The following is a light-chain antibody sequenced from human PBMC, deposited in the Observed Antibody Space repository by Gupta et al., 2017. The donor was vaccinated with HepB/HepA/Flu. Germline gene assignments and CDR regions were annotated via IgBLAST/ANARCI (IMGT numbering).Light chain of an antibody. Sequence: SSELTQPPSVSVSPGQTARITCSGDALPKQYAYWFQQKPGQAPIMVIYKDTERPSGIPERFSGSSSGTRITLTISGVQAEDEADYYCQSADSTGNYQVFGGGTTLTVL. CDR1: ALPKQY. J-gene: IGLJ3*02. V-gene: IGLV3-25*03. CDR3: QSADSTGNYQV. CDR2: KDT.